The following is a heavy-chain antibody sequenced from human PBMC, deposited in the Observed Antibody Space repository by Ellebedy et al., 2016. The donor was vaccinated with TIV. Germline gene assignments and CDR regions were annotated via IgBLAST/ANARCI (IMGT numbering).Heavy chain of an antibody. CDR2: IYYSGST. CDR3: ARHTVGYPMYFDY. CDR1: GGSISSSSYY. J-gene: IGHJ4*02. Sequence: SETLSLTCTVSGGSISSSSYYWGWIRQPPGKGLEWIGSIYYSGSTYYNPSLKSRVTISVDTSKNQFSLKLSSVTAADTAVYYCARHTVGYPMYFDYWGQGTLVTVSS. D-gene: IGHD2-8*02. V-gene: IGHV4-39*07.